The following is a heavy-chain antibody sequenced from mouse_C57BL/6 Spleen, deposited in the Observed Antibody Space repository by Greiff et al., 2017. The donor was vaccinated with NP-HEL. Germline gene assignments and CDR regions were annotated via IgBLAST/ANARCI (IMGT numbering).Heavy chain of an antibody. V-gene: IGHV1-82*01. CDR1: GYAFSSSW. D-gene: IGHD1-1*01. J-gene: IGHJ2*01. CDR2: IYPGDGDT. CDR3: AREDPNYYGSSLDY. Sequence: QVQLQQSGPELVKPGASVKISCKASGYAFSSSWMNWVKQRPGKGLEWIGRIYPGDGDTNYNGKFKGKATLTADKSSSTAYMQLSSLTSEDSAVYFCAREDPNYYGSSLDYWGQGTTLTVSS.